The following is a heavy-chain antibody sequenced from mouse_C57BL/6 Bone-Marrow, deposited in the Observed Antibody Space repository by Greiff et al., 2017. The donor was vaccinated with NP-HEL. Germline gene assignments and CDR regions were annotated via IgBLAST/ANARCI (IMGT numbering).Heavy chain of an antibody. Sequence: QVQLKQSGAELARPGASVKLSCKASGYTFTSYGISWVKQRTGQGLEWIGEIYPRSGNTYYNEKFKSKATLTADKSSSTAYMELRSLTSEDSAVYFCARSRGYQFAYWGQGTLVTVSA. D-gene: IGHD2-2*01. V-gene: IGHV1-81*01. CDR1: GYTFTSYG. CDR3: ARSRGYQFAY. CDR2: IYPRSGNT. J-gene: IGHJ3*01.